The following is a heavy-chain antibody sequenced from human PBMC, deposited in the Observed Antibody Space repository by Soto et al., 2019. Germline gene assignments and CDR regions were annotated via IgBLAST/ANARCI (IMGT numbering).Heavy chain of an antibody. CDR3: ARDVGDYAIDY. V-gene: IGHV4-59*01. J-gene: IGHJ4*02. D-gene: IGHD4-17*01. CDR2: IYYSGST. Sequence: ETLSLTCTVSGGSISSYYWSWIRQPPGKGLEWIGYIYYSGSTNYNPSLKSRVTISVDTSKNQFSLKLSSVTAADTAVYYCARDVGDYAIDYWRQGNLVTVSP. CDR1: GGSISSYY.